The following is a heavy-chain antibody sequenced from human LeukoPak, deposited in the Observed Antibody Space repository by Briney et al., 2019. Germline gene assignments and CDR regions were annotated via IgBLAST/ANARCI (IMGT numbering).Heavy chain of an antibody. CDR3: AKGIKGSYCNGDCYLTYYYYGLDV. CDR1: GFTFSSFA. CDR2: IGAGGSKT. D-gene: IGHD2-21*02. J-gene: IGHJ6*02. Sequence: GGSLRLSCAASGFTFSSFAMSWVRQAPGKGLEWVSIIGAGGSKTYYADSVKGRFTISRDSSKNTLYLQMNSLRAEDTAVYYCAKGIKGSYCNGDCYLTYYYYGLDVWGQGTTVTVSS. V-gene: IGHV3-23*01.